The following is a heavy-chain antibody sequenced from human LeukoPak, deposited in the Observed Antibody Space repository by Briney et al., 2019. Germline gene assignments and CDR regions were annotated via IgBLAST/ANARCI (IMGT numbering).Heavy chain of an antibody. CDR3: ARFFYYDSSGYWA. CDR2: IYYSGST. D-gene: IGHD3-22*01. CDR1: GGSISSSSYY. Sequence: SETLSLTCTVSGGSISSSSYYWGWIRQPPGKGLEWVGSIYYSGSTYYNPSLKSRVTISVDTSKNQFSLKPSSVTAADTAVYYCARFFYYDSSGYWAWGQGTLVTVSS. J-gene: IGHJ5*02. V-gene: IGHV4-39*01.